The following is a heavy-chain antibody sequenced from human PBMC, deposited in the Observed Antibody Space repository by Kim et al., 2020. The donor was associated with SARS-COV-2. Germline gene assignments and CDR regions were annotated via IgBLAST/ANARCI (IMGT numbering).Heavy chain of an antibody. CDR2: ISYDGSNK. CDR3: ARDTYCSSTSCYSPDY. D-gene: IGHD2-2*01. CDR1: GFTFSSYA. Sequence: GGSLRLSCAASGFTFSSYAMHWVRQAPGKGLEWVAVISYDGSNKYYADSVKGRFTISRDNSKNTLYLQMNSLRAEDTAVYYCARDTYCSSTSCYSPDYWGQGTLVTVSS. V-gene: IGHV3-30-3*01. J-gene: IGHJ4*02.